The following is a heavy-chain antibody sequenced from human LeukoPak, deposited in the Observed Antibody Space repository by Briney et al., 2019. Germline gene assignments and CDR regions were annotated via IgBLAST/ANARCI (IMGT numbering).Heavy chain of an antibody. V-gene: IGHV1-2*02. Sequence: ASVKASCKASGYTFTGYYMHWVRQAPGQGLEWMGWINPNSGGTNYAQKFQGRVTMTRDTSISTAYMELSRLRSDDTAVYYCASDRSNYYYDSSGYPNAFDYWGQGTLVTVSS. J-gene: IGHJ4*02. CDR2: INPNSGGT. CDR3: ASDRSNYYYDSSGYPNAFDY. D-gene: IGHD3-22*01. CDR1: GYTFTGYY.